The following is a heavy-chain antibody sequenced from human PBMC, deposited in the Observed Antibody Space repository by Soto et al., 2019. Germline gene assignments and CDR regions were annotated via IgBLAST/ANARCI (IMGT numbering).Heavy chain of an antibody. CDR2: ISSSSSYI. V-gene: IGHV3-21*01. CDR3: DRDLMGYFGVDY. J-gene: IGHJ4*02. D-gene: IGHD3-9*01. Sequence: GRSLRLSCAASGFTFSSYSMNWVRQAPGKGLEWISSISSSSSYIYYADSVKGRFTISRDNAKNSLYLQMNSLRAEDTAVYYCDRDLMGYFGVDYWGQGIVVTVSS. CDR1: GFTFSSYS.